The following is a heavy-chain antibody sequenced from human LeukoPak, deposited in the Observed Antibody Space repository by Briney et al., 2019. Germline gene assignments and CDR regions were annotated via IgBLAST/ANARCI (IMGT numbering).Heavy chain of an antibody. V-gene: IGHV3-48*01. CDR2: ISSSSSTI. D-gene: IGHD6-6*01. CDR1: GFTFSSYS. J-gene: IGHJ4*02. CDR3: AREEQLGPFDY. Sequence: GGSLRLSCAASGFTFSSYSMNWVRQAPGKGLEWVSYISSSSSTIYYADSVKGRFTISRDNAKNPLYLQMNSLRAEDTAVYYCAREEQLGPFDYWGQGTLVTVSS.